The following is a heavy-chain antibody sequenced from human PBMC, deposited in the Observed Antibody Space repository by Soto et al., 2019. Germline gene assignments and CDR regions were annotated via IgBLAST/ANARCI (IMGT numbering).Heavy chain of an antibody. CDR3: ARVTGPHIFDY. CDR2: IYYSGST. J-gene: IGHJ4*02. V-gene: IGHV4-59*01. CDR1: GGSISSYY. Sequence: QVQLQESGPGLVKPSETLSLTCTVSGGSISSYYWSWIRQPPGKGLEWIGYIYYSGSTNYNPSLKSRVTISVDTSKNQFSLKLSSVTAADTAVYYRARVTGPHIFDYWGQGTLVTVSS.